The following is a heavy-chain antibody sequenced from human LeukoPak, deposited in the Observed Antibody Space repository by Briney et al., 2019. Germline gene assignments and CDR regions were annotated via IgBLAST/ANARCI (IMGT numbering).Heavy chain of an antibody. CDR1: GFNFSIYS. Sequence: GGSLRLSCAASGFNFSIYSMNWVRKAPGKGLEWVSYITRSSTTIYYADSVKGRFTISRDNTKNSLYLQMNSLRAEDTAVYYCASSYDSSGYWPIDAFDIWGQGTMVTVSS. CDR2: ITRSSTTI. J-gene: IGHJ3*02. D-gene: IGHD3-22*01. CDR3: ASSYDSSGYWPIDAFDI. V-gene: IGHV3-48*04.